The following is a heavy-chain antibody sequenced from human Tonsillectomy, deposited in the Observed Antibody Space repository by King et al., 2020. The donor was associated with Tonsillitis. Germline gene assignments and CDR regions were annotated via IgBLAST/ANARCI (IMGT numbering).Heavy chain of an antibody. CDR2: IYSGGST. CDR1: GFTVSSNY. D-gene: IGHD3-3*01. Sequence: VQLVESGGGLIQPGGSLRLSCAASGFTVSSNYMSWVRQAPGKGLEWVSVIYSGGSTYYADSVKGRFTISRDNSKNTLYLQMNSLRAEDTAVYYCARDRNFSYYGMDVWGQGTTVTVSS. J-gene: IGHJ6*02. CDR3: ARDRNFSYYGMDV. V-gene: IGHV3-53*01.